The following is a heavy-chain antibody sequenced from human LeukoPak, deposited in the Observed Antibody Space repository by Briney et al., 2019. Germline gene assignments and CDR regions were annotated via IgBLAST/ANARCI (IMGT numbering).Heavy chain of an antibody. CDR2: ISGSGGST. CDR1: GFTFSSYA. CDR3: ARDWDFSETYNWFDP. J-gene: IGHJ5*02. Sequence: GGSLRLSCAASGFTFSSYAMSWVRQAPGKGLEWVSAISGSGGSTYYADSVKGRFTISRDNAKNSLYLQMNSLRAEDTAVYYCARDWDFSETYNWFDPWGQGTLVTVSS. D-gene: IGHD3-3*01. V-gene: IGHV3-23*01.